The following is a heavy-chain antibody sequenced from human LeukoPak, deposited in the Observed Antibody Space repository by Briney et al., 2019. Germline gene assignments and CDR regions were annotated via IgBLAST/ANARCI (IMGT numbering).Heavy chain of an antibody. D-gene: IGHD6-19*01. CDR2: ISGSGGST. V-gene: IGHV3-23*01. CDR3: AKDYGQWLVQEAFDI. J-gene: IGHJ3*02. CDR1: GFTFSSYA. Sequence: GGSLRLSCAASGFTFSSYAMSWVRQAPGKGLEWVSAISGSGGSTYYADSVKGRFTISRDNSKNTPYLQMNSLRAEDTAVYYCAKDYGQWLVQEAFDIWGQGTMVTVSS.